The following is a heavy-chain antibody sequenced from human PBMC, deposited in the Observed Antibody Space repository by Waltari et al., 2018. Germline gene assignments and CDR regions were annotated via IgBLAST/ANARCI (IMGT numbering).Heavy chain of an antibody. Sequence: QVQLQESGPGLVKPSETLSLTCAVSGYSISSGYYWGWIRQPPGKGLGWIGSIYHSGCTYYHPSLKSRVTISVDTSKNQFSLKLSSVTAADTAVYYCARDRRITIFGVVTGYDNWFDPWGQGTLVTVSS. V-gene: IGHV4-38-2*02. CDR2: IYHSGCT. CDR1: GYSISSGYY. CDR3: ARDRRITIFGVVTGYDNWFDP. J-gene: IGHJ5*02. D-gene: IGHD3-3*01.